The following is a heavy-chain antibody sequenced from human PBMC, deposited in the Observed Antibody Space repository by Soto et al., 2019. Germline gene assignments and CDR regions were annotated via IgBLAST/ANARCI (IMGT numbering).Heavy chain of an antibody. CDR3: ANAYYYDSSGYYYYYGMDV. Sequence: ASVKVSCKASGYTFTSYYMHWVRQAPGQGLEWMGIINPSGGSTSYAQKFQGRVTMTRDTSTSTVYMELSSLRSEDTAVYYCANAYYYDSSGYYYYYGMDVWGQGTTVSVSS. J-gene: IGHJ6*02. D-gene: IGHD3-22*01. CDR2: INPSGGST. V-gene: IGHV1-46*01. CDR1: GYTFTSYY.